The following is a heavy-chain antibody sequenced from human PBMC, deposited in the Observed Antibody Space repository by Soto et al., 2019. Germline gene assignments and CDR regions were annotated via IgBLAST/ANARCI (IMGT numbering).Heavy chain of an antibody. J-gene: IGHJ4*02. Sequence: EVQLVESGGGLVQPGGSLRLSCAASGFTFSSYSMDWVRQAPGKGLEWVSYISSSSNTIYYADSVKGRFTISRDNAKNSLYLQMISLRDEDTAVYYCVRAGRGYSYGYFDYWGQGTLVTVSS. D-gene: IGHD5-18*01. V-gene: IGHV3-48*02. CDR3: VRAGRGYSYGYFDY. CDR2: ISSSSNTI. CDR1: GFTFSSYS.